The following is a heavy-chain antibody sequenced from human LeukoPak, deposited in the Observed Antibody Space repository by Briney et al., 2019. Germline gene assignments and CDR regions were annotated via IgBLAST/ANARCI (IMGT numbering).Heavy chain of an antibody. CDR1: GFTFSTYA. V-gene: IGHV3-23*01. CDR2: ISGSGDST. CDR3: ARRVGSYRFDS. J-gene: IGHJ4*02. D-gene: IGHD1-26*01. Sequence: GGSLRLSRAASGFTFSTYAMSWVRQAPGKGLEWLSYISGSGDSTYYTDSVKGRFTISRDNSKNTLYLQMSSLRAEDTALYFCARRVGSYRFDSWGQGTLVTVSS.